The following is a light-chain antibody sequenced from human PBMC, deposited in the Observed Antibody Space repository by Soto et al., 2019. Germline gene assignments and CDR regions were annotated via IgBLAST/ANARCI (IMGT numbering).Light chain of an antibody. Sequence: QAVVTQSPTVSAAPGQKVTISCSGSSSNIGNNYVSWYQQLPGTAPKLLIYDNNKRPSGIPDRFSGSKSGTSGTLDITGLQTGEEADYYCATWDGSLPGEVFGGGTKLTVL. CDR3: ATWDGSLPGEV. CDR1: SSNIGNNY. J-gene: IGLJ2*01. CDR2: DNN. V-gene: IGLV1-51*01.